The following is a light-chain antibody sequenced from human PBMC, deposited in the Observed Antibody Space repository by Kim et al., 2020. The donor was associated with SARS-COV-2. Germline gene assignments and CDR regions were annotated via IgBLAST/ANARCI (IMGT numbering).Light chain of an antibody. CDR1: SSDVGVYNY. CDR3: CSYAGSYTNYV. V-gene: IGLV2-11*01. CDR2: DVS. J-gene: IGLJ1*01. Sequence: QSVTISCTGNSSDVGVYNYVSWYQQHPGKAPKLMIYDVSKRPSGVPDRFSGSNSGNTASLTISGLQAEDEADYYCCSYAGSYTNYVFGTGTNVTVL.